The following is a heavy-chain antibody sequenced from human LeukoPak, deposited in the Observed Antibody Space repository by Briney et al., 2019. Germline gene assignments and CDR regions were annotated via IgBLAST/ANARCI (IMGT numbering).Heavy chain of an antibody. CDR1: GDSISSGDYY. Sequence: SQTLSLTCTVSGDSISSGDYYWSWIRQPAGKGLEWIGRISSSGSTNYNPSLKSRVTISVDTSKNQFSLRLKSVTAADTAVYYCAGTIPGPWINLWLMGPIDYWGQGSLVTVSS. CDR3: AGTIPGPWINLWLMGPIDY. CDR2: ISSSGST. D-gene: IGHD5-18*01. V-gene: IGHV4-61*02. J-gene: IGHJ4*02.